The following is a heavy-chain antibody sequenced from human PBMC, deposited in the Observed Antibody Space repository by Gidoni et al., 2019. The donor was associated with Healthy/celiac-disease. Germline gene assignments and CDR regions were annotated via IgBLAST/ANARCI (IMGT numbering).Heavy chain of an antibody. D-gene: IGHD2-2*01. J-gene: IGHJ6*02. Sequence: EGQLVESGGGVVQPGGSLRLSGAAAGFTFSSHSMNCVRQAPGKGLEWVSYISSSSSTLYYADSVKRRFTLSRDNAKNSLYLQMNSLRAEDTAVYYSASHAVPHYYYYGMDVWGQGTTVTVSS. CDR3: ASHAVPHYYYYGMDV. CDR2: ISSSSSTL. CDR1: GFTFSSHS. V-gene: IGHV3-48*01.